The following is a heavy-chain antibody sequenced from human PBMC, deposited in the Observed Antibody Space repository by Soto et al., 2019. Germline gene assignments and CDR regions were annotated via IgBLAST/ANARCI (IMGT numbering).Heavy chain of an antibody. CDR1: GFIFSTYE. J-gene: IGHJ4*02. Sequence: GGSLRLSCAASGFIFSTYEFNWVRQAPGRGLEWISYISVSGNIIKYADSVKGRFTISRDNAENSLHLHMSSLRVDDTAVYFCVRDTMRASAAASLDYWGQGTQVTVSS. CDR2: ISVSGNII. CDR3: VRDTMRASAAASLDY. D-gene: IGHD6-13*01. V-gene: IGHV3-48*03.